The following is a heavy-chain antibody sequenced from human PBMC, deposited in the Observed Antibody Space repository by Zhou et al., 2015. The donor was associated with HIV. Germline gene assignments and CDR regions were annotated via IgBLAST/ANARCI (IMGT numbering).Heavy chain of an antibody. Sequence: QVHLLQSGAEVKKPGASVKVSCKASGYTFTTYGISWVRQAPGQGLEWMGGIVPTSASPNYARKFRGRVTITADEPTSTAYMELSSLRSEDTAVYYCARVVYNTRWSNVVYGMDVWGQGTSVTVSS. CDR2: IVPTSASP. J-gene: IGHJ6*02. CDR3: ARVVYNTRWSNVVYGMDV. V-gene: IGHV1-69*13. D-gene: IGHD2-8*01. CDR1: GYTFTTYG.